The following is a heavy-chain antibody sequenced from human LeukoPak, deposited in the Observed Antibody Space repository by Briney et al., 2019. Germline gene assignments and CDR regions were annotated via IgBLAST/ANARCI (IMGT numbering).Heavy chain of an antibody. CDR3: ARAPSEVGGYYPEYFRH. CDR1: GFPFSRYW. Sequence: GGSLRLSCEASGFPFSRYWMHWVRQAPGKGRVWVSRIKSDGKTNYADSVKGRFTISRDNAKNTVSLQMNSLRADDTGVYYCARAPSEVGGYYPEYFRHWGQGTLVTVSS. J-gene: IGHJ1*01. D-gene: IGHD3-3*01. V-gene: IGHV3-74*01. CDR2: IKSDGKT.